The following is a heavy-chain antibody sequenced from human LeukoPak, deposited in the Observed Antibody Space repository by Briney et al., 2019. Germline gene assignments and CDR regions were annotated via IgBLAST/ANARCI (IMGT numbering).Heavy chain of an antibody. V-gene: IGHV3-7*05. CDR3: ARVRVGDTKWFDP. J-gene: IGHJ5*02. CDR1: GFTFSNYW. D-gene: IGHD1-26*01. Sequence: GGSLRLSCAASGFTFSNYWLSWVRQAPGKGLEWVANIKQDGSEKYYVDSVKGRFTISRDNAKNSLYLQMNSLRVEDTAVYYCARVRVGDTKWFDPWGQGTLVTVSS. CDR2: IKQDGSEK.